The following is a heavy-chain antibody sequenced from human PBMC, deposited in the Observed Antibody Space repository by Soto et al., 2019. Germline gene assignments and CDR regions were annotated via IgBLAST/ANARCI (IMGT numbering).Heavy chain of an antibody. J-gene: IGHJ4*02. CDR3: ARHDVDYGDYGAGY. D-gene: IGHD4-17*01. CDR2: IIPILGIA. Sequence: QVQLEQSGAEVKKPGSSVKVSCKASGGTFSSYTISWVRQAPGQGLEWMGRIIPILGIANYAQKFQGRVTITADKSTSTAYMELSSLRSEDTAVYYCARHDVDYGDYGAGYWGQGTLVTVSS. V-gene: IGHV1-69*02. CDR1: GGTFSSYT.